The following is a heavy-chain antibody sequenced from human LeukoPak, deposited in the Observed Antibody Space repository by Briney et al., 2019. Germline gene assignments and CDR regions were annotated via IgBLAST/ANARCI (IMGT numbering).Heavy chain of an antibody. Sequence: GGSLRLSCAASGFTFSSYAISWVRQAPGKGLEWVSSVSGSGDTTQYADSVKGRFTISRDTSKNTVYLQMNSLRGEDTAVYYCAKSDCSVISCYVLDFWGRGTLVTVS. CDR3: AKSDCSVISCYVLDF. D-gene: IGHD2-2*01. V-gene: IGHV3-23*01. J-gene: IGHJ4*02. CDR1: GFTFSSYA. CDR2: VSGSGDTT.